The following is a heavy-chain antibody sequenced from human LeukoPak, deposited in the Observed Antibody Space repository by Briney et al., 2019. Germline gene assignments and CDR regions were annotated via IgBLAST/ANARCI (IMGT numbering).Heavy chain of an antibody. CDR1: GFTVSSNY. V-gene: IGHV3-66*01. D-gene: IGHD3-22*01. CDR2: IYSGGST. CDR3: AKLSGWDSSGYYPDY. Sequence: PGGSLRLSCAASGFTVSSNYMSWVRQAPGKGLEWVSVIYSGGSTYYADSVKGRFTISRDNSKNTLYLQMNSLRAEDTAVYYCAKLSGWDSSGYYPDYWGQGTLVTVSS. J-gene: IGHJ4*02.